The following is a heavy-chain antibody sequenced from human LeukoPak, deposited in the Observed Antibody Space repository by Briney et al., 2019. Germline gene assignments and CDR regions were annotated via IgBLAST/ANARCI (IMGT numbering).Heavy chain of an antibody. CDR3: ASFGATFDY. CDR2: INHSGST. V-gene: IGHV4-34*01. Sequence: SETLSLTCAVYGGSFSGYYWSWIRQPPGKGLEWIGEINHSGSTNYNPSLKSRVTISVDTSKNLFSLKLSSVAAADTAVYYCASFGATFDYWGQGTLVTVSS. CDR1: GGSFSGYY. J-gene: IGHJ4*02. D-gene: IGHD3-16*01.